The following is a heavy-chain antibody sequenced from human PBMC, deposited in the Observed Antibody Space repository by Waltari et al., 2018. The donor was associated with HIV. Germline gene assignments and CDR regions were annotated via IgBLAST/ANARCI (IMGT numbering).Heavy chain of an antibody. CDR1: GGTFSSYA. J-gene: IGHJ4*02. CDR2: IIPIFGTA. Sequence: QVQLVQSGAEVKKPGSSVKVSCKASGGTFSSYAISWGRQAPGQGLEWRGGIIPIFGTANYAQKFQGRATITAGESTSTAYMELSSLRSEDTAVYYCASTVREAMTGGYYFDYWGQGTLVTVSS. D-gene: IGHD1-26*01. V-gene: IGHV1-69*12. CDR3: ASTVREAMTGGYYFDY.